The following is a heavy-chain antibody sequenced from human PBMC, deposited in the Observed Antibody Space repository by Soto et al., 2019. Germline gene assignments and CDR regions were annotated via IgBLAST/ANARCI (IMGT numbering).Heavy chain of an antibody. V-gene: IGHV5-51*01. CDR1: GYRFSAYW. D-gene: IGHD2-2*01. J-gene: IGHJ4*02. CDR3: ARQGPASY. CDR2: IFPGDPET. Sequence: PGDSLRVSWTGSGYRFSAYWIGWVLRIPGKGLEWMGLIFPGDPETTYSPSFQGHVSISADTSISTAFLQWNSLQTSDSAIYYCARQGPASYWGQGTQVTVS.